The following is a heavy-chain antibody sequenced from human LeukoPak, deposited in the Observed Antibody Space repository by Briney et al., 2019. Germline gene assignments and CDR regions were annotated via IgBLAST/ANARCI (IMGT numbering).Heavy chain of an antibody. J-gene: IGHJ5*02. CDR3: IVFGDSNH. D-gene: IGHD4-17*01. Sequence: GGSLRLSCAASGLTGSHNYVSWVRQAPGKGLEWVSAIHTSGDTCYADSVKGRFTISRDTSKNTLFLQINSLRVEDTAVYYCIVFGDSNHWGQGTLVTVSS. CDR1: GLTGSHNY. V-gene: IGHV3-53*01. CDR2: IHTSGDT.